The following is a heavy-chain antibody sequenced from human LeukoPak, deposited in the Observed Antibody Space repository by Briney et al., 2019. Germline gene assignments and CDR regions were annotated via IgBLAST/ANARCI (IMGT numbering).Heavy chain of an antibody. D-gene: IGHD4-11*01. CDR2: IYYSGST. V-gene: IGHV4-59*01. CDR1: GGSINSYY. CDR3: ARIRYSNYSLDY. J-gene: IGHJ4*01. Sequence: SETLSLTCTVSGGSINSYYWSWIRQPPGKGLEWIGYIYYSGSTNHNPSLKSRVTMSVDTSKIQFSLKLSSVTAADTAVYYCARIRYSNYSLDYWGRGTLVTVSS.